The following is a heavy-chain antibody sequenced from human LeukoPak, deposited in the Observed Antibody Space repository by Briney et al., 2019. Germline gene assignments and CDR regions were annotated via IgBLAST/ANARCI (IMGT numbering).Heavy chain of an antibody. J-gene: IGHJ5*02. CDR2: IYSGGNT. CDR1: GFTVSSNS. CDR3: AKLGGSYPQWFAP. V-gene: IGHV3-53*05. Sequence: GGSLRLSCTVSGFTVSSNSMSWVRQAPGKGLEWVSFIYSGGNTHYSDSVKGRFTISRDNSKNTLYLQINSLRAEDTAVYYCAKLGGSYPQWFAPWGQGTLVTVSS. D-gene: IGHD2-15*01.